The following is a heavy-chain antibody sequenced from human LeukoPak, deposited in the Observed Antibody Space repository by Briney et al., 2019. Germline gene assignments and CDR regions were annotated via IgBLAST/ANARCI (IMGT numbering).Heavy chain of an antibody. CDR3: ARALYYYYGSGSYYNAYYYYMDV. CDR2: IYSGGST. V-gene: IGHV3-66*01. Sequence: GGSLRLSCAASGFTVSSNYMSWVRQAPGKGLEWVSVIYSGGSTYYADSVKGRFTISRNNSKNTLYLQVNSLRAEDTAVYYCARALYYYYGSGSYYNAYYYYMDVWGKGTTVTVSS. D-gene: IGHD3-10*01. J-gene: IGHJ6*03. CDR1: GFTVSSNY.